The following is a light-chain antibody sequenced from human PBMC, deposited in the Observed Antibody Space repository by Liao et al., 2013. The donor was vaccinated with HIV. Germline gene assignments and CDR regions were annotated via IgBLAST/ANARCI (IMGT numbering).Light chain of an antibody. CDR1: NLGDKY. V-gene: IGLV3-25*03. CDR2: QDV. Sequence: SYELTQPPSVSVSPGQTATIACSGDNLGDKYASWYQQKPGQSPVMVIYQDVQRPSGIPERFSGSSSGTTVTLTISGVQAEDEADYYCQSADTSGTYVFGTGTQGHR. J-gene: IGLJ1*01. CDR3: QSADTSGTYV.